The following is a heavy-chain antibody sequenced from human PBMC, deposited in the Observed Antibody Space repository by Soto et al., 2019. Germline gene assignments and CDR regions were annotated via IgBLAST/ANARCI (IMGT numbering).Heavy chain of an antibody. D-gene: IGHD3-3*01. Sequence: GGSLRLSCAASGFTFSSYGMHWVRQAPGKGLGWVAVISHDGSNKYYADSVKGRFTISRDNSKNTLYLQMNSLRAEDTAVYYCAKDPTIFGVVLSLYYYGMDVWGQGTTVTVSS. CDR1: GFTFSSYG. CDR3: AKDPTIFGVVLSLYYYGMDV. CDR2: ISHDGSNK. J-gene: IGHJ6*02. V-gene: IGHV3-30*18.